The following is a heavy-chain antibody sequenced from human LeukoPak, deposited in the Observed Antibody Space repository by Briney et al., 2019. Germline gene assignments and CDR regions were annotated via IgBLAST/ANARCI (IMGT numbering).Heavy chain of an antibody. J-gene: IGHJ6*03. CDR1: GYTLSTYG. CDR3: ARCNLILVAGPQCHSYYFMDV. CDR2: IRVHNGKT. Sequence: GASVKASCKASGYTLSTYGISWVRHAPGQGLEWIGRIRVHNGKTNYAQKFQGRVTMTTDASTSIAHMELRSLRSDHTAVYYCARCNLILVAGPQCHSYYFMDVWGKGTTVTVSS. D-gene: IGHD2-15*01. V-gene: IGHV1-18*04.